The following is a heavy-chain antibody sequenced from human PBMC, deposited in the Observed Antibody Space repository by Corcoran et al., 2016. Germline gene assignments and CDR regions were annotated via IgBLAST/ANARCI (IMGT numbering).Heavy chain of an antibody. D-gene: IGHD3-10*01. CDR3: ARSGDYFNRGLDY. Sequence: QVQLVQSGDEVKKPGASVKVSCKASGYTFIGYYPHWVRQVPGQGLEWMGWINPKTGNTDYAQKFQGRVTMTRDTSISTAYMELSRLRSDDSAVYYCARSGDYFNRGLDYWGQGTLVTVSS. CDR2: INPKTGNT. J-gene: IGHJ4*02. V-gene: IGHV1-2*02. CDR1: GYTFIGYY.